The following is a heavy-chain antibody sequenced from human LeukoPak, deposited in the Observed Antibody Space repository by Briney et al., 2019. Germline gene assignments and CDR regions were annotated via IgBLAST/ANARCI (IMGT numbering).Heavy chain of an antibody. D-gene: IGHD1-26*01. V-gene: IGHV5-51*01. CDR1: GYNFASQW. CDR2: INPGTSDS. CDR3: SARAFSDTTPIA. Sequence: RGESLKISCRHSGYNFASQWIGWVRQMPGKVLEGMGIINPGTSDSVNTPSFQGQASFSIGKSTGLGFLPWGSLEDSDTAMYYCSARAFSDTTPIAWSQGTLVTVSS. J-gene: IGHJ5*02.